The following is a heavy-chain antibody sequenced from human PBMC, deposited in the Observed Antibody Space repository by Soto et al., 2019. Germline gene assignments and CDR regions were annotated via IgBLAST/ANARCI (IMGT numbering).Heavy chain of an antibody. Sequence: KFQGRVTITRDTSASTAYMELSSLRSEDTAVYYCARGPWIKQIDWFDPWGQGTLVTVSS. D-gene: IGHD5-18*01. J-gene: IGHJ5*02. CDR3: ARGPWIKQIDWFDP. V-gene: IGHV1-3*01.